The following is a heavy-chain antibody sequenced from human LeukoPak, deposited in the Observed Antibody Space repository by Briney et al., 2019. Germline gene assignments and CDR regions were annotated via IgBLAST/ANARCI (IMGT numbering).Heavy chain of an antibody. CDR3: ARGQNRAATPLNY. Sequence: ASVKVSCKASGYTFTSYYMHWVRQAPGQGLEWMGIINPSGGSTSYAQKFQGRVTMTRDTSISTAYMELSRLRSDNTAVYYCARGQNRAATPLNYWGQGTLVTVSS. CDR2: INPSGGST. D-gene: IGHD2-15*01. J-gene: IGHJ4*02. CDR1: GYTFTSYY. V-gene: IGHV1-46*01.